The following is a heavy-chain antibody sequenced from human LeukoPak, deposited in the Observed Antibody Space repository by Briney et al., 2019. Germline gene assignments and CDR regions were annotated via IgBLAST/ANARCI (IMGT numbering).Heavy chain of an antibody. CDR1: GFTFSSYA. CDR3: AKDSLLLWFGELSSYFDY. J-gene: IGHJ4*02. Sequence: GGSLRLSCAASGFTFSSYAMSWVRQAPGKGLGWVSAISGSGGSTYYADSVKGRFTISRDNSKNTLYLQMNSLGAEDTAVYYCAKDSLLLWFGELSSYFDYWGQGTLVTVSS. CDR2: ISGSGGST. V-gene: IGHV3-23*01. D-gene: IGHD3-10*01.